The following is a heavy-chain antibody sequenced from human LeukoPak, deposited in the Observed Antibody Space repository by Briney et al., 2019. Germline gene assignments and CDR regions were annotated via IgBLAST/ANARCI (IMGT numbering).Heavy chain of an antibody. Sequence: EPGGSLRLSCAASGFTFSSYEMNWVRQAPGKGLEWVSYISSSGSTIYYANSVKGRFTISRDNAKNSLYLQMNSLRAEDTAVYYCAELGITMIGGVWGKGTTVTISS. J-gene: IGHJ6*04. CDR3: AELGITMIGGV. CDR1: GFTFSSYE. CDR2: ISSSGSTI. D-gene: IGHD3-10*02. V-gene: IGHV3-48*03.